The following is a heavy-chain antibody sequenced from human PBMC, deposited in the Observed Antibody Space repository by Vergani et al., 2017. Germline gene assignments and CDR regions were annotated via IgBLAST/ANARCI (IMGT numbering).Heavy chain of an antibody. CDR2: IGSSGPYI. V-gene: IGHV3-21*06. Sequence: VQLVESGGGLVKPGASLRLSCAASGFTFSDFSMRWVRQAPGKGLEWVAFIGSSGPYINYADSVKGRFIISRDNTNNSLYLQLRSLRAEDAAVYYCARDCTSGGCPDNYGMDVWGQGTTVTVSS. CDR1: GFTFSDFS. J-gene: IGHJ6*02. CDR3: ARDCTSGGCPDNYGMDV. D-gene: IGHD2-8*01.